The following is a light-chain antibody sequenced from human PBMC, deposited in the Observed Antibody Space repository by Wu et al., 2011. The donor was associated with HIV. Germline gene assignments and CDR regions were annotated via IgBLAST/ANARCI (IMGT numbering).Light chain of an antibody. CDR2: DVS. CDR1: QTIVTF. CDR3: QQRSYWPLT. Sequence: EIVLTQSPATLSLSLGERATLSCRTSQTIVTFFAWYQHKPGQAPRLVIYDVSKRAPGIPDRFSGSGSGTDFTLTINSLEPEDSAVYYCQQRSYWPLTFGQGTRLEIK. V-gene: IGKV3-11*01. J-gene: IGKJ5*01.